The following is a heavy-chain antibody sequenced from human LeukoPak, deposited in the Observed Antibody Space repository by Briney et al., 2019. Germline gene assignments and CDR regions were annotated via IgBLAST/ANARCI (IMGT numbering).Heavy chain of an antibody. CDR2: VYYTGRS. D-gene: IGHD3-3*01. J-gene: IGHJ3*02. V-gene: IGHV4-59*12. CDR1: GGSISTYF. Sequence: LETLSLTCTLSGGSISTYFWSWIRQPPGKGLEWVGNVYYTGRSRYNPSLKSRATISVDTSKNQFSLKVNSVTAADTAVYYCARGSITVVPAFDIWGQGTMVTVSS. CDR3: ARGSITVVPAFDI.